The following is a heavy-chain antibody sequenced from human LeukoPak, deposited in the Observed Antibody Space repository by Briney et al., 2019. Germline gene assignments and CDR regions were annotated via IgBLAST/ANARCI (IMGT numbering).Heavy chain of an antibody. CDR1: GFLFTNAW. J-gene: IGHJ3*02. Sequence: PGGSLTLSCAASGFLFTNAWMSRLRRAPGKALEGVGRIKCKKYGGTTEYAAPVKGRFTISRDDSTHTLYLQMNSLKTEDTAVYYCTRRYNYDSSGYYYVRDAFDIWGQGTMVTVSS. D-gene: IGHD3-22*01. V-gene: IGHV3-15*01. CDR3: TRRYNYDSSGYYYVRDAFDI. CDR2: IKCKKYGGTT.